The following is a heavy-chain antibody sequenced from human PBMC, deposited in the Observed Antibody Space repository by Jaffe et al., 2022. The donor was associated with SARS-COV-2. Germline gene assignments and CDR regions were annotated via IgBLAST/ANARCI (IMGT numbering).Heavy chain of an antibody. CDR1: GFTFGDYA. CDR3: TRAGVGATYYYYGMDV. D-gene: IGHD1-26*01. J-gene: IGHJ6*02. Sequence: EVQLVESGGGLVKPGRSLRLSCTASGFTFGDYAMSWFRQAPGKGLEWVGFIRSKAYGGTTEYAASVKGRFTISRDDSKSIAYLQMNSLKTEDTAVYYCTRAGVGATYYYYGMDVWGQGTTVTVSS. CDR2: IRSKAYGGTT. V-gene: IGHV3-49*05.